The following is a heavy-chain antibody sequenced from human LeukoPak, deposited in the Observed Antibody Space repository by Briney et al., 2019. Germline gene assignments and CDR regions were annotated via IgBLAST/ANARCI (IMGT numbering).Heavy chain of an antibody. Sequence: GGTLRLSCAASGFTFSTYSMNWVRQAPGKGLEWVSSISSSSSYIYYADSVKGRFTISRDNAKNSLYLQMKSLRAEDTAVYYCARGKTSQNIVTRKTYNWFDPWGQEPWSPSPQ. J-gene: IGHJ5*02. D-gene: IGHD2/OR15-2a*01. CDR3: ARGKTSQNIVTRKTYNWFDP. CDR2: ISSSSSYI. CDR1: GFTFSTYS. V-gene: IGHV3-21*01.